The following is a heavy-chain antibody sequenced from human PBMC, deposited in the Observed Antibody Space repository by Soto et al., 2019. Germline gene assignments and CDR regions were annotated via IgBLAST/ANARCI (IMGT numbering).Heavy chain of an antibody. D-gene: IGHD2-15*01. CDR3: AKDTAYAMDV. Sequence: PGGSLRLSCAASGFDFSNSWIHWVRQGPGKGPVWVSHINSDGSGTTYADSVKGRFTISRDNAKNTVYLQINSLRAEDTAVYYCAKDTAYAMDVWGQGTTVTVSS. CDR1: GFDFSNSW. V-gene: IGHV3-74*01. CDR2: INSDGSGT. J-gene: IGHJ6*02.